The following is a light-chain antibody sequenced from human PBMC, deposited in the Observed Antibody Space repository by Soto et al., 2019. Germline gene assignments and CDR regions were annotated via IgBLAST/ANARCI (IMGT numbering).Light chain of an antibody. J-gene: IGKJ4*01. CDR2: DAS. CDR3: QQYDRWPVT. V-gene: IGKV3-15*01. Sequence: EVVMTQSPATLSVSPGERVTFSDRASQSVTTNLAWYQHKPGQSPRLLISDASTGASGIPPRLSGSGSGTEFTLTIDRXQSADFAVYYCQQYDRWPVTFGGGTKVDIK. CDR1: QSVTTN.